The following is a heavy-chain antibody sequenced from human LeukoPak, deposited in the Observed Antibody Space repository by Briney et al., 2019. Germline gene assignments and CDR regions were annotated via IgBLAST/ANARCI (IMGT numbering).Heavy chain of an antibody. J-gene: IGHJ4*02. Sequence: GGSLRLSCAASGFTFSSYAMSWVRQAPGKGLEWVSATSGSDSNTYYADSVKGRFTVSRDNSKNTLYLQMNSLRAEDTAVYYRAAGEWLVQADYWGQGTLVTVSS. V-gene: IGHV3-23*01. CDR1: GFTFSSYA. CDR2: TSGSDSNT. CDR3: AAGEWLVQADY. D-gene: IGHD6-19*01.